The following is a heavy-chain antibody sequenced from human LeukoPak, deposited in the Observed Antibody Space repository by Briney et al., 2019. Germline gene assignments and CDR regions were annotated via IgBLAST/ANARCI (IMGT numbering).Heavy chain of an antibody. Sequence: AGGSLRLSCVASGFTFSSYWMAWVRQAPGKGLEWVGHVKSNTVGGTTDYAAPVKGRFTISRDDSQNTLYLQMNSLETEDTALYYCATEYYGSYNYWGQGALVTVSS. CDR3: ATEYYGSYNY. J-gene: IGHJ4*02. V-gene: IGHV3-15*01. D-gene: IGHD1-26*01. CDR2: VKSNTVGGTT. CDR1: GFTFSSYW.